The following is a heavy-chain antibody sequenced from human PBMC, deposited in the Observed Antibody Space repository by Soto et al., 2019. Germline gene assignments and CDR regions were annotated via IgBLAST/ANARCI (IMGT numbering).Heavy chain of an antibody. J-gene: IGHJ4*02. D-gene: IGHD2-2*01. CDR3: AKYRQPDGLWPFDH. CDR1: GFTFSTYA. V-gene: IGHV3-23*01. CDR2: IFGSGGGI. Sequence: PGGSLRLSCAASGFTFSTYAMSWVRQAPGKGLEWVSGIFGSGGGISYGDSVKGRFTISRDNSNNMLYLQMHSLRVEDTAVYYCAKYRQPDGLWPFDHWGQATLVTVSS.